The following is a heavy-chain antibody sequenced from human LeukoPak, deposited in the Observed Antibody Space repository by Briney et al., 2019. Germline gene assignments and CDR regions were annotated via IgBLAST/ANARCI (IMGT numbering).Heavy chain of an antibody. CDR1: GGSITSSRYY. V-gene: IGHV4-39*01. J-gene: IGHJ4*02. CDR3: ARLLKSYDSSGYYSGGYYFDY. CDR2: IYYTGST. Sequence: SETLSLTCTVSGGSITSSRYYWGWILQPPGTGLEWIGSIYYTGSTYHNPSLKSRVTISVDTSKNQFSLKLSSVTAADTAVYYCARLLKSYDSSGYYSGGYYFDYWGQGTLVTVSS. D-gene: IGHD3-22*01.